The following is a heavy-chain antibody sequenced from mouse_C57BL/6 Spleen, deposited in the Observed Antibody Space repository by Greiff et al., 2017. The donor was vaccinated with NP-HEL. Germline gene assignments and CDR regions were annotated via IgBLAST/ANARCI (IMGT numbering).Heavy chain of an antibody. CDR1: GYAFSSYW. J-gene: IGHJ2*01. CDR3: ARSLTTVVDY. Sequence: QVHVKQSGAELVKPGASVKISCKASGYAFSSYWMNWVKQRPGKGLEWIGQIYPGDGDTNYNGKFKGKATLTADKSSSTAYMQLSSLTSEDSAVYFCARSLTTVVDYWGQGTTLTVSS. CDR2: IYPGDGDT. D-gene: IGHD1-1*01. V-gene: IGHV1-80*01.